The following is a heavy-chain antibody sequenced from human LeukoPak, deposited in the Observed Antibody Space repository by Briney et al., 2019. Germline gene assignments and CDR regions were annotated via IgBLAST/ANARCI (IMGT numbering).Heavy chain of an antibody. D-gene: IGHD3-22*01. V-gene: IGHV4-39*01. CDR2: IYYSGST. J-gene: IGHJ4*02. CDR3: ARHGHESSGYYYFDY. CDR1: GGSISSSSYY. Sequence: SENLSLTCTVSGGSISSSSYYWGWIRQPPGKGLEWIGSIYYSGSTYYNPSLKTRVTISVDTSKSQFSLKVSSVTAADTAVYYCARHGHESSGYYYFDYWGQRTLGSVSS.